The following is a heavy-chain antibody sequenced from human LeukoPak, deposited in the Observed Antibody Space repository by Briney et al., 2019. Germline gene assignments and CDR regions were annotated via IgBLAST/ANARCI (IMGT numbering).Heavy chain of an antibody. CDR3: AKDPTRGDILTGYDAFDI. CDR1: GFTFSSYS. V-gene: IGHV3-48*01. Sequence: PGGSLRLSCAASGFTFSSYSMNWVRQAPGKGLEWVSYISSSSSTIYYADSVKGRFTISRDNAKNSLYLQMNSLRAEDTAVYYCAKDPTRGDILTGYDAFDIWGQGTMVTVSS. D-gene: IGHD3-9*01. J-gene: IGHJ3*02. CDR2: ISSSSSTI.